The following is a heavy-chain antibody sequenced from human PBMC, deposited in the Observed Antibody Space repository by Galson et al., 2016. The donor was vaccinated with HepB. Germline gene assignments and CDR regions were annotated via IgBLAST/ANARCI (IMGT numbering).Heavy chain of an antibody. CDR2: ISHDGRTQ. Sequence: SLRLSCAASGFPFRTHGMHWVRQAPGRGLEWLAVISHDGRTQYYADSVKGRFTISRDNSKETLYLQLNGLRPDDTAVYFCARVNPVVAVGSTPEYFQFWGQGTLVTVSS. D-gene: IGHD2-15*01. V-gene: IGHV3-30*03. CDR1: GFPFRTHG. J-gene: IGHJ1*01. CDR3: ARVNPVVAVGSTPEYFQF.